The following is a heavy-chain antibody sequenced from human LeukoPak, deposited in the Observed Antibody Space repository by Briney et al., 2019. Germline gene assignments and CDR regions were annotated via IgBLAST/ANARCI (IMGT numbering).Heavy chain of an antibody. CDR1: GGSISSYY. V-gene: IGHV4-59*08. D-gene: IGHD6-19*01. Sequence: SETLSLTCIVSGGSISSYYWSWIRQPPGKGLEWIGYIYYSGSTDYNPSLKSRVTIAVDTSKNQFSLKLSSVTAADTAVYYCARLIAVAGTPKYYFDCWGQGTLVTVSS. CDR2: IYYSGST. CDR3: ARLIAVAGTPKYYFDC. J-gene: IGHJ4*02.